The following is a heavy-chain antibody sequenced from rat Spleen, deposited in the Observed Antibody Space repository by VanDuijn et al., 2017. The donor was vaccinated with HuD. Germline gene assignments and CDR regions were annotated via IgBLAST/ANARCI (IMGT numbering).Heavy chain of an antibody. D-gene: IGHD1-4*01. CDR1: GFSLTSYH. V-gene: IGHV2-72*01. CDR2: MWSGGGT. CDR3: ARLEGITSDWFAY. J-gene: IGHJ3*01. Sequence: QVQLKESGPGLVQPSQTLSLTCTVSGFSLTSYHISWVRQPPGKSLGWMGTMWSGGGTSYNSAVQSRRSISRDTSKSQVFLKMNSLQPEDTGTYYCARLEGITSDWFAYWGQGTLVTVSS.